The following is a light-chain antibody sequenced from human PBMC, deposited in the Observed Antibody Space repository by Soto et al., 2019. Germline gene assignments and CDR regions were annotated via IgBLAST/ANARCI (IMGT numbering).Light chain of an antibody. J-gene: IGKJ1*01. CDR1: QGISSY. CDR3: QQYYSYPVT. V-gene: IGKV1-8*01. CDR2: AAS. Sequence: AVRMTQSPSSFSASTGDRVTITCRASQGISSYLAWYQQKPGKAPKLLIYAASTLQSGVPSRFSGSGSGTDFTLTIICLQSEDFATYYCQQYYSYPVTFGQGTKVAIK.